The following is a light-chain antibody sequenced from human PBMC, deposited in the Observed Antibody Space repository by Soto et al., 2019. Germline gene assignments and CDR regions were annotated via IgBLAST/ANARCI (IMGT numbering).Light chain of an antibody. J-gene: IGKJ4*01. Sequence: DIQMTPSPSSLSASVGDSVTITCRASQVISKFLNWYQLKPGKAPKLLIFDASELETGVTSRFSGHRSGTDFSFIISSLQPEDIATYYCQQYDNYPLTFGGGTKVEIK. V-gene: IGKV1-33*01. CDR1: QVISKF. CDR2: DAS. CDR3: QQYDNYPLT.